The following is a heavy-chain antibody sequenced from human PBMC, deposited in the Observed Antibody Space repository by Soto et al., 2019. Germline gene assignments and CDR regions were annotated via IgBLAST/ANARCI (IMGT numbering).Heavy chain of an antibody. CDR3: ARLYYGDYEGGAFDI. CDR1: GYTFTSYA. D-gene: IGHD4-17*01. V-gene: IGHV1-3*01. CDR2: INAGNGNT. Sequence: ASVKVSCKASGYTFTSYAMHWVRQAPGQRLEWMGWINAGNGNTKYSQKFQGRVTITRDTSASTAYMELSSLRSEDTAVYYCARLYYGDYEGGAFDIWGQGTMVTVSS. J-gene: IGHJ3*02.